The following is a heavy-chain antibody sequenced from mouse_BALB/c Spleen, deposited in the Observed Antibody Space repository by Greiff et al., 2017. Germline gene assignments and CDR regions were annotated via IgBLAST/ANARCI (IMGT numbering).Heavy chain of an antibody. CDR1: GFTFSSYT. CDR2: ISSGGGNT. V-gene: IGHV5-9*03. Sequence: EVQGVESGGGLVKPGGSLKLSCAASGFTFSSYTMSWVRQTPEKRLEWVATISSGGGNTYYPDSVKGRFTISRDNAKNNLYLQMSSLRSEDTALYYCARWYGSSWFAYWGQGTLVTVSA. CDR3: ARWYGSSWFAY. D-gene: IGHD1-1*01. J-gene: IGHJ3*01.